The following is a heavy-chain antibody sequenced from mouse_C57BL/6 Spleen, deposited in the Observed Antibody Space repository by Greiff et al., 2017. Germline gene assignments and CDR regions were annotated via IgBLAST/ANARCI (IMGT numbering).Heavy chain of an antibody. J-gene: IGHJ4*01. CDR3: TRARENRGAMDY. V-gene: IGHV1-15*01. Sequence: QVQLKESGAELVRPGASVTLSCKASGYTFTDYEMHWVKQTPVHGLEWIGAIDPETGGTAYNQKFKGKAILTVDKSSSTAYMELRSLTSEDSAVYYCTRARENRGAMDYWGQGTSVTVSS. CDR1: GYTFTDYE. CDR2: IDPETGGT.